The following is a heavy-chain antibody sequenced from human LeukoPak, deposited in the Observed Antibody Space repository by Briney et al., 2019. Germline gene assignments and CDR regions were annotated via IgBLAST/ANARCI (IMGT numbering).Heavy chain of an antibody. Sequence: GASVKVSCKASGYTFSTYGISWARQAPGQGLEWMGWIGADNGDTNYAQKVQGRITMTTDTSTSTAYMELRSLRSDDTAVFYCARAGRTVTSHFDYWGQGTLVTVSS. D-gene: IGHD4-17*01. CDR1: GYTFSTYG. CDR3: ARAGRTVTSHFDY. V-gene: IGHV1-18*01. CDR2: IGADNGDT. J-gene: IGHJ4*02.